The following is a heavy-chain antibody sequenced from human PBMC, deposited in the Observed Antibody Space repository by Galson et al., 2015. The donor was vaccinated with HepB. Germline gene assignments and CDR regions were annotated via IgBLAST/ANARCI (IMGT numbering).Heavy chain of an antibody. CDR2: INHSGST. Sequence: SETLSLTCAVYGGSFSGYYWSWIRQPPGKGLEWIGEINHSGSTNYNPSLKSRVTISVDTSKNQFSLKLSSVTAADTAVYYCARRRGYSYSTAYSSGWTLDYWGQGTLVTVSS. CDR1: GGSFSGYY. D-gene: IGHD6-19*01. V-gene: IGHV4-34*01. CDR3: ARRRGYSYSTAYSSGWTLDY. J-gene: IGHJ4*02.